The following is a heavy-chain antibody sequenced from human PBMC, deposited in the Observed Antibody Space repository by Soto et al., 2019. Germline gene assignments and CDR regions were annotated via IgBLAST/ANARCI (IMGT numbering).Heavy chain of an antibody. Sequence: ASVKVSCKASGYTFTSYDINWVRQATGQGLEWMGWMNANNGNTDYAQKFQGRVTVTTDTSTSTAYMELSSLRSEDTAVYYCARDKGSGSSGWYYFDPWGQGTLVTVSS. V-gene: IGHV1-8*01. J-gene: IGHJ5*02. CDR3: ARDKGSGSSGWYYFDP. D-gene: IGHD6-19*01. CDR2: MNANNGNT. CDR1: GYTFTSYD.